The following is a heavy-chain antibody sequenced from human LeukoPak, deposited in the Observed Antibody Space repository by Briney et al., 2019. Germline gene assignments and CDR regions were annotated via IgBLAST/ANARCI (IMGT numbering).Heavy chain of an antibody. CDR2: INHSGST. J-gene: IGHJ4*02. Sequence: SETLSLTCAVYGGSFSGYYWSWIRQPPGKGLEWVGEINHSGSTNYNPSLKSRVTISVDTSKNQFSLKLSSVTAADTAVYYCARIGYCSSTSCYTVDYWGQGTLVTVSS. D-gene: IGHD2-2*02. CDR3: ARIGYCSSTSCYTVDY. V-gene: IGHV4-34*01. CDR1: GGSFSGYY.